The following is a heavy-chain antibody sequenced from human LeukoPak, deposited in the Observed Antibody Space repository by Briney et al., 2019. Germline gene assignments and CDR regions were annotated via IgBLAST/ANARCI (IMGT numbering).Heavy chain of an antibody. Sequence: SETLSLTCTVSGGSISSGSYYWSWIRQPAGKGLEWIGRIYTSGSTNYNPSLKSRVTISLDTSKNQFSLKLSSVTAADTAVYYCANSIDFDYGDYYFDYWGQGTLVTVSS. D-gene: IGHD4-17*01. CDR1: GGSISSGSYY. CDR3: ANSIDFDYGDYYFDY. J-gene: IGHJ4*02. CDR2: IYTSGST. V-gene: IGHV4-61*02.